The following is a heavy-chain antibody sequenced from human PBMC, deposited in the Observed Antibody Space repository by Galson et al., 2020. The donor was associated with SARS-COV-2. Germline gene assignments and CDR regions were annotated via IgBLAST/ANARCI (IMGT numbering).Heavy chain of an antibody. J-gene: IGHJ3*02. Sequence: GESLKISCKASGYTFTSYYMHWVRQAPGQGLEWMGIINPSGGSTSYAQKFQGRVTMTRDTSTSTVYMELSSLRSEDTAVYYCARGGSDSSGDDAFDIWVQGTMVTVSS. D-gene: IGHD3-22*01. V-gene: IGHV1-46*01. CDR2: INPSGGST. CDR1: GYTFTSYY. CDR3: ARGGSDSSGDDAFDI.